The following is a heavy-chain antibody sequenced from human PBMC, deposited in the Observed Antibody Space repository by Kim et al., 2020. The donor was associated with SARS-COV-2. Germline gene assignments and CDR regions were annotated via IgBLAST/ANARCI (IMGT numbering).Heavy chain of an antibody. CDR2: ISSSGSTI. Sequence: GGSLRLSCAASGFTFSDSYMSWIRQAPGKGLEWVSYISSSGSTISYADSVKGRFTISRDNAKNSLYLQMNSLRAEDTATYYCARVRGAAGPFYYYCYGMDVWGQGTTVTVSS. J-gene: IGHJ6*02. D-gene: IGHD6-13*01. CDR3: ARVRGAAGPFYYYCYGMDV. V-gene: IGHV3-11*01. CDR1: GFTFSDSY.